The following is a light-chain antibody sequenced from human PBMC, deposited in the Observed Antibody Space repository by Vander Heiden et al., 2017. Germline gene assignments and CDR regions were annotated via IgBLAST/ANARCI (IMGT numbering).Light chain of an antibody. CDR2: AAS. Sequence: DIQMTQSPSSLSASVGDGVTITCRASQSIGNNLNWFQQKAGIAPKFLIYAASRLQNGVPSRFSGSGSGTDFILTISSLQPEDFATYYCQQCYITPLTFGGGTKVEIK. CDR3: QQCYITPLT. V-gene: IGKV1-39*01. CDR1: QSIGNN. J-gene: IGKJ4*01.